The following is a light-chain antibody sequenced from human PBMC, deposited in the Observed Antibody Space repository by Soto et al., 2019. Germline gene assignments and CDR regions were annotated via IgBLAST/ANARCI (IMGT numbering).Light chain of an antibody. V-gene: IGKV3-20*01. CDR1: QSVSSSY. CDR2: GAS. Sequence: EIVLTQSPATLSLSPGDRATLSCRASQSVSSSYLAWYQQKPGQAPRLLIHGASSRASGIPERFSGSGSGTDFTLTISRLEPEDFAVYYCQQYGSSIFTFGPGTKVDIK. J-gene: IGKJ3*01. CDR3: QQYGSSIFT.